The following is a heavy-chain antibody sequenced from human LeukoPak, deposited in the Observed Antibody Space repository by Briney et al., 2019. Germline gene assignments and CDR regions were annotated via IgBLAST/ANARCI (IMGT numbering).Heavy chain of an antibody. D-gene: IGHD5-18*01. V-gene: IGHV3-30-3*01. CDR2: VSYDGSNK. Sequence: PGGSLRLSCSASGFTFSSYAIHWVRQAPGKGLEWVAVVSYDGSNKYYTDSVQGRFTISRDNSKNTLYLQMNSLRAEDTSMNYCVRAIQLWSPFDYWGQGTLVTVSS. J-gene: IGHJ4*02. CDR3: VRAIQLWSPFDY. CDR1: GFTFSSYA.